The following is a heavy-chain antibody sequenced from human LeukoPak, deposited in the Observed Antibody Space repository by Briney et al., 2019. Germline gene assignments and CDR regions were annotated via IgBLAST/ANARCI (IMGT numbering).Heavy chain of an antibody. CDR2: IIPIFGTA. CDR3: ARAPTYSSSWYLPAYNWFDP. J-gene: IGHJ5*02. CDR1: GGTFSSYA. D-gene: IGHD6-13*01. V-gene: IGHV1-69*05. Sequence: ASLKVSCKASGGTFSSYAISWVRQAPGHGLEWMGGIIPIFGTANYAQKFQGRVTITTDESTSTAYMELSSLRSEHTAVYYCARAPTYSSSWYLPAYNWFDPWGQGTLVTVSS.